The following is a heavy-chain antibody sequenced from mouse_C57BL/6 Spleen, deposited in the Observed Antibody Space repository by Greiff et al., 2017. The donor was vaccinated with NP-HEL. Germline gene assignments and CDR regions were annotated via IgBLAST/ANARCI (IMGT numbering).Heavy chain of an antibody. Sequence: QVQLKQPGTELVKPGASVKLSCKASGYTFTSYWMHWVKQRPGQGLEWIGNINPSNGGTNYNEKFKSKATLTVDKSSSTAYMQLSSLTSEDSAVYYCARGHYGSSYRYFDVWGTGTTVTVSS. CDR2: INPSNGGT. CDR1: GYTFTSYW. CDR3: ARGHYGSSYRYFDV. D-gene: IGHD1-1*01. V-gene: IGHV1-53*01. J-gene: IGHJ1*03.